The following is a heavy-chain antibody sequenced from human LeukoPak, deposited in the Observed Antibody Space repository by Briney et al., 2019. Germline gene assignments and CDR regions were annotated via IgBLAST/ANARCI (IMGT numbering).Heavy chain of an antibody. CDR3: ARLGHTSYYYYYYYMDV. V-gene: IGHV4-59*01. CDR1: GGSMSSYY. Sequence: SETLPLTCTVSGGSMSSYYWSWIRQPPGKGLEWIGYIYYSGSTNYNPSLKSRVTISVDTSKNQFSLKLSSVTAADTAVYYCARLGHTSYYYYYYYMDVWGKGTTVTVSS. J-gene: IGHJ6*03. CDR2: IYYSGST.